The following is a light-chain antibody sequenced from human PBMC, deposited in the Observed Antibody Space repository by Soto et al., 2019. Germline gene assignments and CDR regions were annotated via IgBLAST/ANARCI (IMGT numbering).Light chain of an antibody. V-gene: IGKV1-27*01. CDR3: RKYNTAPLP. CDR2: ATS. Sequence: DVQMTQSPSSLSAFVGDRVTITCRASQGIAPYLAWFQQKPGKVPKLLIYATSTLQSGVPSRFSGSGSGTGFTLTISSLQPEDVATYYCRKYNTAPLPFGGGT. CDR1: QGIAPY. J-gene: IGKJ4*01.